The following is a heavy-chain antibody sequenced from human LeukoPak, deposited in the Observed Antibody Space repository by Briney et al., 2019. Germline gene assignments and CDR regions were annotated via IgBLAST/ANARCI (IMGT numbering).Heavy chain of an antibody. CDR2: IYPGDSDT. D-gene: IGHD1-26*01. Sequence: GESLKISCKASGYGFTNYWIGWVRQMPGKGLEWMGIIYPGDSDTRYSPSLQGQVTISADKSISTAYLQWSSLTASDTAMYYCARPAYSGRSDGFDIWGQGTMVTVSS. CDR1: GYGFTNYW. CDR3: ARPAYSGRSDGFDI. V-gene: IGHV5-51*01. J-gene: IGHJ3*02.